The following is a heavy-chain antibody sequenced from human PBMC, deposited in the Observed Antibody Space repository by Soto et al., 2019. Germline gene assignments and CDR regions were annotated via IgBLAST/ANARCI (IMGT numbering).Heavy chain of an antibody. Sequence: QVQLQESGPGLVKPSQTLSLTCTVSGGSISSGDYYWSWIRQPPGKGLDWIGYIYYSGSTYYNPSLKSRVTISVDTSTNQFPLKLSSVTAADTAVYYCARAPDIVVVPAAARSWFDPWGQGTLFTVAS. J-gene: IGHJ5*02. CDR2: IYYSGST. V-gene: IGHV4-30-4*01. CDR1: GGSISSGDYY. CDR3: ARAPDIVVVPAAARSWFDP. D-gene: IGHD2-2*01.